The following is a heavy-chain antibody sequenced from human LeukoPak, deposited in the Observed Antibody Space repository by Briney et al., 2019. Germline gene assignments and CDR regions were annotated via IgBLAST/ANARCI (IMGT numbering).Heavy chain of an antibody. CDR1: GYSFSDYY. Sequence: ASVKVSCKTSGYSFSDYYMHWVRQAPGQGLEWMGWINHDSGGTSSAQKFQGRVTMTRDTSITTVYMEVSWLTSDDTAIYYCARADRLDGGPYLIGPWGQGTLVTVSS. D-gene: IGHD2-21*01. CDR2: INHDSGGT. CDR3: ARADRLDGGPYLIGP. J-gene: IGHJ5*02. V-gene: IGHV1-2*02.